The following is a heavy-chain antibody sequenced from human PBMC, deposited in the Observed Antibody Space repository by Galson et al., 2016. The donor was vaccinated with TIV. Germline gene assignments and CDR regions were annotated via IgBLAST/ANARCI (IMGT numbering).Heavy chain of an antibody. CDR1: GYTSNTYD. V-gene: IGHV1-8*02. CDR3: ASAGPSDSGDYGRY. J-gene: IGHJ4*02. D-gene: IGHD4-17*01. CDR2: MNANSGNR. Sequence: SVKVSCKASGYTSNTYDINWVRQATGHGLEWMGWMNANSGNRGYAPKFQGRLTVTRDTSRSAAYMELSSLSSDDTRVYDCASAGPSDSGDYGRYWGQGTLITVSS.